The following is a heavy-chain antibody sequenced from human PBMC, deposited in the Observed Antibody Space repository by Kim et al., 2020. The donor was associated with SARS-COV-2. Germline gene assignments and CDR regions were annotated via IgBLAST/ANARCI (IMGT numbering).Heavy chain of an antibody. CDR2: EK. V-gene: IGHV3-7*01. D-gene: IGHD1-26*01. CDR3: ARDPSGSYHY. J-gene: IGHJ4*02. Sequence: EKYYVDSVKGRFTISRDNAKNSLYLQMNSLRAEDTAVYYCARDPSGSYHYWGQGTLVTVSS.